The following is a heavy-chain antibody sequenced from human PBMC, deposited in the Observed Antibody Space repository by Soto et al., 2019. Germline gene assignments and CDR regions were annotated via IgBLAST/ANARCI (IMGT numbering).Heavy chain of an antibody. D-gene: IGHD6-13*01. V-gene: IGHV3-7*05. CDR2: IRRDEGEI. CDR1: GFSFSTYW. Sequence: EVQLVESGGGLVQPGGSLRLSCAGSGFSFSTYWMGWVRQAPGIGLEWVANIRRDEGEISYADSVKGRFTISRENAKNLLYLQMNSLRAEDTAVYYCAAWALSSWFDYWGQGTLVTVSS. CDR3: AAWALSSWFDY. J-gene: IGHJ4*02.